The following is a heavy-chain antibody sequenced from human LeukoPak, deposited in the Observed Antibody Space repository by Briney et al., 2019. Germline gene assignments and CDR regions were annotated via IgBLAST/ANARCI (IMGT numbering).Heavy chain of an antibody. CDR1: GFVFTTYY. V-gene: IGHV3-7*01. J-gene: IGHJ6*03. CDR2: IKQDGSEK. D-gene: IGHD3-10*02. CDR3: AELGITMIGGV. Sequence: GGSLRLSCAASGFVFTTYYMGWVRQAPGKGLEWVANIKQDGSEKYYVDSVKGRFTISRDNAKNSLYLQMNSLRAEDTAVYYCAELGITMIGGVWGKGTTVTISS.